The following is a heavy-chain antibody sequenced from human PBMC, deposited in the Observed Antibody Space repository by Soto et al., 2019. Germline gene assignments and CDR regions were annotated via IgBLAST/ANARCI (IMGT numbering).Heavy chain of an antibody. J-gene: IGHJ4*02. Sequence: QVQLVESGGGLVKPGGSLRLSCAASGFTFSDYYMSWIRQAPGKGLEWVSYISSSSSYTNYADSVKGRFTISRDNAKNSLYLQMNSLRAEDTAVYYCTRGFVGATSPFDYWGQGTLVTVSS. CDR2: ISSSSSYT. D-gene: IGHD1-26*01. V-gene: IGHV3-11*06. CDR1: GFTFSDYY. CDR3: TRGFVGATSPFDY.